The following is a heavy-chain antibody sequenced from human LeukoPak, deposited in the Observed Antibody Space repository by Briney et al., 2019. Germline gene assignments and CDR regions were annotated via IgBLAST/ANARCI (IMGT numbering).Heavy chain of an antibody. J-gene: IGHJ4*02. Sequence: PGRSLRLSCAASGLTFSSYDMHWVRQATGKGLEWVSAIGAAGDPYYPGSVKGRFTISRENAKNSLYLQMNSLRAGDTAVYYCARAVRGVLFDYWGQATLVTVSS. CDR1: GLTFSSYD. CDR3: ARAVRGVLFDY. V-gene: IGHV3-13*05. D-gene: IGHD3-10*01. CDR2: IGAAGDP.